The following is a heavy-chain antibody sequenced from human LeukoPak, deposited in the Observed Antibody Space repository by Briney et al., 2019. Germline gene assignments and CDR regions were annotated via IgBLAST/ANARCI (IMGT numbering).Heavy chain of an antibody. D-gene: IGHD2-2*01. V-gene: IGHV3-43*02. CDR1: GFTFDDYA. CDR3: ARDISSSRRTFDY. J-gene: IGHJ4*02. Sequence: GGSLRLSCAASGFTFDDYAMYWVRQAPGKGLEWVSLISGDGGSTYYADSVKGRFTISRDNSKNSLYLQMNSLRTEDTALYHCARDISSSRRTFDYWGQGTLVTVSA. CDR2: ISGDGGST.